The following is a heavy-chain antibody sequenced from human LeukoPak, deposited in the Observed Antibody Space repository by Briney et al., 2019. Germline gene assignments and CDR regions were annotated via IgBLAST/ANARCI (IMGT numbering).Heavy chain of an antibody. CDR3: ARLSWLAGNY. Sequence: SETLSLTCTVSGGSISSSSYYWGWIRQPPGKGLEWIGSIYYSGSTYYNPSLKSRVTISVDTSKNQFSLKLSSVTAADTAVYYCARLSWLAGNYWGQGTLVTVSS. CDR2: IYYSGST. V-gene: IGHV4-39*01. D-gene: IGHD6-19*01. CDR1: GGSISSSSYY. J-gene: IGHJ4*02.